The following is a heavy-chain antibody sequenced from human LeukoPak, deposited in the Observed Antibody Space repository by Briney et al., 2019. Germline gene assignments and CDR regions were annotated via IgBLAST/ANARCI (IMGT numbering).Heavy chain of an antibody. J-gene: IGHJ4*02. V-gene: IGHV4-30-4*08. Sequence: PSETLSLTCTVSGGSISSGGYYWSWIRQHPGKGLEWIGYIYYSGSTYYNPSLKSRVTISVDTSKNQFSLKLSSVTAADTAVYYCARGRSSSIDFDYWGQETLVTVSS. CDR3: ARGRSSSIDFDY. CDR2: IYYSGST. CDR1: GGSISSGGYY. D-gene: IGHD6-6*01.